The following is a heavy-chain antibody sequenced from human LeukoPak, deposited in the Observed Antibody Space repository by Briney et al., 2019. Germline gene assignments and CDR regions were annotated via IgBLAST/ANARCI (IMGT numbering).Heavy chain of an antibody. CDR3: ARDSSGGYASH. D-gene: IGHD1-26*01. Sequence: GASAKVSCKASGYIFTDYYIHWVRQAQGQGLEWMGWINPKSGDSHSAQRFQGRVTMTRDTSITTAYMEVTRLTSDDTAVYYCARDSSGGYASHWGQGTLVTVSS. J-gene: IGHJ4*02. V-gene: IGHV1-2*02. CDR1: GYIFTDYY. CDR2: INPKSGDS.